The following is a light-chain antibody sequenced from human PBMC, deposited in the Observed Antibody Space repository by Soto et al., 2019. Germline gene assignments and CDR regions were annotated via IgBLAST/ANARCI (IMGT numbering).Light chain of an antibody. CDR2: DAS. CDR1: QSVGIF. V-gene: IGKV3-11*01. J-gene: IGKJ3*01. CDR3: QHRSNWLGT. Sequence: EIVLTQSPATLSLSPGESATLSCRASQSVGIFLAWYQQKSGQTPRLLIYDASTRAPGIPARFSGSGSGTDFTLTISSLEPEDFAVSYCQHRSNWLGTFGPGTKVDIK.